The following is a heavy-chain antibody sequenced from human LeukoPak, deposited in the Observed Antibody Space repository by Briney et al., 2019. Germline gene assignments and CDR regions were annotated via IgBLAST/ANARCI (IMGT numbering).Heavy chain of an antibody. CDR2: IRYDGSNK. D-gene: IGHD1-26*01. CDR3: TKRGGKWELPDY. CDR1: GFTFSSYG. J-gene: IGHJ4*02. Sequence: GGSLRLSCAASGFTFSSYGMHWVRQAPGKGLEWVAFIRYDGSNKYYADSMKGRFTISRDNSKNTLYLQMNSLRAEDTAVYYCTKRGGKWELPDYWGQGTLVTVSS. V-gene: IGHV3-30*02.